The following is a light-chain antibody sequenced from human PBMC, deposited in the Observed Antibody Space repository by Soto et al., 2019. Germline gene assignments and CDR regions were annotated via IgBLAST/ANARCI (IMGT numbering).Light chain of an antibody. CDR2: DAS. CDR3: QQSSNWPPYT. J-gene: IGKJ2*01. Sequence: EIVMSQSPATLSVSPGERATLSCRASQSVSTNLAWYQQRPGRAPRLLIYDASTRATGIPARFSGSGSGTEFTLTISSLQSEDFAVYFCQQSSNWPPYTFGQGTKLEI. CDR1: QSVSTN. V-gene: IGKV3-15*01.